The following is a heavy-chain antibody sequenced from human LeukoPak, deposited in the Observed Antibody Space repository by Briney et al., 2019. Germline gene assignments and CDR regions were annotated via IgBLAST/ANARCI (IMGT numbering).Heavy chain of an antibody. J-gene: IGHJ6*03. Sequence: PSETLSLTCTVSGVSISSSNSYWGWIRQPPGKGLEWIGSIHYSGSTYYNPSLKSRVTISVDTSKNQFSLRLSSVTAADTAVYYCATGYGSGTLRDRYYYMDVWGKGTTVTVSS. CDR1: GVSISSSNSY. V-gene: IGHV4-39*07. D-gene: IGHD3-10*01. CDR2: IHYSGST. CDR3: ATGYGSGTLRDRYYYMDV.